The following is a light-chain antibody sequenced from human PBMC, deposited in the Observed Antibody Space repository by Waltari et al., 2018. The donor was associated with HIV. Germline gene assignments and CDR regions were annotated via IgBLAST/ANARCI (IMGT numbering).Light chain of an antibody. CDR1: SNNVGNQG. V-gene: IGLV10-54*01. J-gene: IGLJ2*01. CDR2: RNN. CDR3: AAWDSSLSVVV. Sequence: QAGLTQPPSVSKGLRQTATLTCTGNSNNVGNQGAAWLQQHQGHPPKLLSYRNNNRPSWISERFSASRSGNTASLTITGLQPEDEADYYCAAWDSSLSVVVFGGGTKLTVL.